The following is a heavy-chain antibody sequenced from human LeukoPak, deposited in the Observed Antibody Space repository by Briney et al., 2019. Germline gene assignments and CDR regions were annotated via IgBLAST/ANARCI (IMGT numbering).Heavy chain of an antibody. CDR2: INAGNGNT. CDR1: GYTFTSYA. D-gene: IGHD2-15*01. CDR3: ARIYRRGGSCPLI. V-gene: IGHV1-3*01. J-gene: IGHJ4*02. Sequence: ASVKVSCKASGYTFTSYAMHWVRQAPGQRLEWMGWINAGNGNTKYSQKFQGRVTITRDTSASTAYMELSSLRSEDTAVYYCARIYRRGGSCPLIWGQGTLVTVSS.